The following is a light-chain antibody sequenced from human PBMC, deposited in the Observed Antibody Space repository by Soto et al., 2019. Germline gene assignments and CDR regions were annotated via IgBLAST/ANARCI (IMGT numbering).Light chain of an antibody. Sequence: EIVLTQSPDTLSLSPGERATLSCRASQRISISYLAWYQQQPGQAPRLLIHSTSTRATGIPDRFSGSGSGTDFTLTISKLEPGDFALYYCQQYGGSSWTFGQGTKVDIK. J-gene: IGKJ1*01. CDR2: STS. CDR1: QRISISY. CDR3: QQYGGSSWT. V-gene: IGKV3-20*01.